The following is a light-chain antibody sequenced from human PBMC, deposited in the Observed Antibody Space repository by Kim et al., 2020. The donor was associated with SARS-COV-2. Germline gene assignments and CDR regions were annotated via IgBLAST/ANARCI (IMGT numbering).Light chain of an antibody. CDR1: SRDIGAYNY. CDR3: NSYRSGTFPYV. V-gene: IGLV2-14*03. CDR2: DVG. J-gene: IGLJ1*01. Sequence: QSINIACTGTSRDIGAYNYVSWYLRHPSKAPKLMIYDVGKRPSGVSNRFSGSKSGNTASLTISGLQAEDEADYYCNSYRSGTFPYVFGTGTKVTVL.